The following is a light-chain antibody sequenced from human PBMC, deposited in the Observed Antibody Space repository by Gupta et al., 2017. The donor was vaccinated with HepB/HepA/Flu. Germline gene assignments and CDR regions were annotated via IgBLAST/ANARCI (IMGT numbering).Light chain of an antibody. V-gene: IGLV2-14*03. Sequence: SALPQPASVSGSPGQSITISCTGTSSDVGGYNYVSWYQQHPGKAPKLVIYDVTNRPSGVANSFSGSKSGTTASLTISGLQAEDEADYYCRSYTTSSNTVVFGGGTKLTVL. CDR1: SSDVGGYNY. CDR2: DVT. J-gene: IGLJ2*01. CDR3: RSYTTSSNTVV.